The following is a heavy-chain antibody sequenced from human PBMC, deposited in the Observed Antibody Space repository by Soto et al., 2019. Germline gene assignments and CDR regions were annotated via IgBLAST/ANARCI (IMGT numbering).Heavy chain of an antibody. CDR1: GGSISSSSYY. D-gene: IGHD3-9*01. Sequence: SETLSLTCTVSGGSISSSSYYWGWIRQPPGKGLEWIGSIYYSGSTYYNPSLKSRVTISVDTSKNQFSPKLSSVTAADTAVYYCARHGTVGLRYFDWLSPFDYWGQGTLVTVSS. J-gene: IGHJ4*02. CDR2: IYYSGST. V-gene: IGHV4-39*01. CDR3: ARHGTVGLRYFDWLSPFDY.